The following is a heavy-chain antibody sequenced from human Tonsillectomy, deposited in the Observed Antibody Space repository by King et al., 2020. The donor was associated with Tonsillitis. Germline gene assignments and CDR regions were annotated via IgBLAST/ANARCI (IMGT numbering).Heavy chain of an antibody. CDR3: ARRGSLVDLGLRVDAFDI. V-gene: IGHV4-39*07. Sequence: QLQESGPGLVKPSETLSLTCTVSGGSVSSSSYDWGWIRQPPGKGLEWIVSMYYSGSTYYNPSLKSRVTISVDTSKNHLSLKLTAVTAADTAVYYCARRGSLVDLGLRVDAFDIWGQGTVVTVSS. J-gene: IGHJ3*02. CDR2: MYYSGST. CDR1: GGSVSSSSYD. D-gene: IGHD3-16*01.